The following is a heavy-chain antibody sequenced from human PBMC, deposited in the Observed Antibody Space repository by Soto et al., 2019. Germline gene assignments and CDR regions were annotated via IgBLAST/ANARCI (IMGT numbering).Heavy chain of an antibody. CDR3: AKALERDGYYQYGMDV. J-gene: IGHJ6*02. CDR2: ISYDGSSE. V-gene: IGHV3-30-3*01. Sequence: QVQLVESGGGVVQPGRSLRLSCAASGLTFSMFAMHWVRQAPGKGLEWVAVISYDGSSEYYADSVKGRFTISRDNSKNTVYLQMSSLRAEDKAMYYCAKALERDGYYQYGMDVWGQGTTVTVSS. CDR1: GLTFSMFA.